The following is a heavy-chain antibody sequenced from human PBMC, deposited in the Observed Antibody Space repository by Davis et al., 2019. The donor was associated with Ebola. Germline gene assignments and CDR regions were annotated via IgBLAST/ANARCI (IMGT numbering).Heavy chain of an antibody. CDR2: ISSSSSTI. Sequence: PGGSLRLSCAASGFTFSSYSMNWVRQAPGKGLEWVSYISSSSSTIYYADSVKGRFTISRDNAKNSLYLQMNSLRDEDTAVYYCARDRWYYDSSGYHSTGYYWGQGTLVTVSS. J-gene: IGHJ4*02. D-gene: IGHD3-22*01. V-gene: IGHV3-48*02. CDR1: GFTFSSYS. CDR3: ARDRWYYDSSGYHSTGYY.